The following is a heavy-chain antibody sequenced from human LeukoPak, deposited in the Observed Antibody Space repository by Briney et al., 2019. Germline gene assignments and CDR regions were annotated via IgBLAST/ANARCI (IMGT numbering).Heavy chain of an antibody. V-gene: IGHV3-53*01. Sequence: GGSLRLSCAASGFTVSSNYMSWVRQAPGKGLEWVSVIYSGGSTYYADSVKGRFTISRDNSKNTLYLQMNSLRVEDTAVYYCARGVDIVATIWDYWGQGTLVTVSS. D-gene: IGHD5-12*01. CDR2: IYSGGST. J-gene: IGHJ4*02. CDR1: GFTVSSNY. CDR3: ARGVDIVATIWDY.